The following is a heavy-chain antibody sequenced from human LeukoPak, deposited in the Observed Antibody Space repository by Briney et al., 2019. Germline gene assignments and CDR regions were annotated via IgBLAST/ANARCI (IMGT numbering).Heavy chain of an antibody. CDR3: ARGRDFDVVLVVAAPRSNFDY. D-gene: IGHD2-15*01. J-gene: IGHJ4*02. Sequence: SETLSLTCSVSGGSISNYFWSWIRQPAGKGLEWIGRIYSSGSTYYNPSLNSRVTISLDTSKNQFSLRLSSVTAADTAVYYCARGRDFDVVLVVAAPRSNFDYWGQGTLVTVSS. CDR1: GGSISNYF. V-gene: IGHV4-4*07. CDR2: IYSSGST.